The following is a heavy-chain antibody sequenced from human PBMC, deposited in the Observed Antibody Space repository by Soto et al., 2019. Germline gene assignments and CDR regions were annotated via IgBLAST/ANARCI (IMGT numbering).Heavy chain of an antibody. CDR3: ARGVSGEIVVVITTGKGFDY. CDR2: ISSSSSTI. V-gene: IGHV3-48*02. D-gene: IGHD3-22*01. CDR1: GFTFSSYS. Sequence: GGSLRLTCAASGFTFSSYSMNWVRQAPGKGLEWVSYISSSSSTIYYADSVKGRFTISRDNAKNSLNLQMNSLRDDDTAVYYCARGVSGEIVVVITTGKGFDYWGQGTLVTVSS. J-gene: IGHJ4*02.